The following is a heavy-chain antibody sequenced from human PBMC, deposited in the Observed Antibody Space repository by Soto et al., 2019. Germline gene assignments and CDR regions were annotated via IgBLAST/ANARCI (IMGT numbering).Heavy chain of an antibody. CDR2: INHSGST. D-gene: IGHD1-7*01. J-gene: IGHJ5*02. CDR1: GLSFSGYY. CDR3: ARGGITGNTGRWLEH. V-gene: IGHV4-34*01. Sequence: PSETLSLTCAVYGLSFSGYYWSWIRQPPGKGLEWIGEINHSGSTNYNPSLKSRVTISVDTSKNQFSLKLSSVTAADTAVYYCARGGITGNTGRWLEHWGQGTLVTVSS.